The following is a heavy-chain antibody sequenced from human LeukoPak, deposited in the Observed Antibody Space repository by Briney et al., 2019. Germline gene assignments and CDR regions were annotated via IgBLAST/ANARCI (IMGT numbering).Heavy chain of an antibody. CDR3: AREATVTTGWFDP. Sequence: ASVKVSCKASGYTFTSYDINWVRQATGQGLEWMGWMNPNSGNTGYAQKFQGRVTMTRDTSISTAYMELSRLRSDDTAIYYCAREATVTTGWFDPWGQGTLVTVSS. CDR2: MNPNSGNT. V-gene: IGHV1-8*01. CDR1: GYTFTSYD. J-gene: IGHJ5*02. D-gene: IGHD4-17*01.